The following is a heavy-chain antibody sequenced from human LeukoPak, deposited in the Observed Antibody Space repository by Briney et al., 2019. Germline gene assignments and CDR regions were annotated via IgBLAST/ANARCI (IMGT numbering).Heavy chain of an antibody. D-gene: IGHD6-13*01. Sequence: SETLSLTCAVYGGSFSGYYWSWIRQPPGKGLEWIGEINHSGSTNYNPSLKSRVTISVDTSKNQFSLKLSSVTAADTAVYYCARVSPPRPYSSSWYWAGGIRFDPWGQGTLVTVSS. J-gene: IGHJ5*02. CDR1: GGSFSGYY. V-gene: IGHV4-34*01. CDR2: INHSGST. CDR3: ARVSPPRPYSSSWYWAGGIRFDP.